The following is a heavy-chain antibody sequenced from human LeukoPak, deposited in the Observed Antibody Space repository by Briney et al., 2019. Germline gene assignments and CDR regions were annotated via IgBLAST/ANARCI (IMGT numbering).Heavy chain of an antibody. CDR2: INQGGSAQ. Sequence: GGSLRLSCAASGFTFSTFWMGWVRQVPGKGLEWVANINQGGSAQYYVDSVKGRFTISRDNAENALYLQMNSLRAEDTAVYFCARDISASGIFFDSWGQGTQVTVTS. CDR1: GFTFSTFW. J-gene: IGHJ4*02. D-gene: IGHD6-13*01. V-gene: IGHV3-7*01. CDR3: ARDISASGIFFDS.